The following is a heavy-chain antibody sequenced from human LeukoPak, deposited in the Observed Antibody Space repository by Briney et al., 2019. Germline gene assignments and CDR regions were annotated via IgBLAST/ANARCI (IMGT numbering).Heavy chain of an antibody. Sequence: ASVKVSCKASGYTFTSFDINWVRQATGQGLEWMGWMNPNSGNTGYAQKFQGRVTLTRNTSISTAYMELSSLRSEDTAVYYCARVRRVIAAAGTGYYFDYWGQGTLVTVSS. V-gene: IGHV1-8*01. D-gene: IGHD6-13*01. CDR3: ARVRRVIAAAGTGYYFDY. CDR2: MNPNSGNT. J-gene: IGHJ4*02. CDR1: GYTFTSFD.